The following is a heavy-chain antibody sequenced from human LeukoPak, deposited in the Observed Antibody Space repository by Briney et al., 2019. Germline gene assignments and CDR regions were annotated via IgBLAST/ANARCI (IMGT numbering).Heavy chain of an antibody. J-gene: IGHJ4*02. Sequence: PSETLSLTYTVSGGSISNYYWSWIRQPAGKGLEWIGRIYSSGSTNYNSSLKSRITMSVDTSKNQFSLKLSSVTAADTAVYYCARLRFLEWPHPDYWGQGTLVTVSS. CDR3: ARLRFLEWPHPDY. CDR2: IYSSGST. V-gene: IGHV4-4*07. D-gene: IGHD3-3*01. CDR1: GGSISNYY.